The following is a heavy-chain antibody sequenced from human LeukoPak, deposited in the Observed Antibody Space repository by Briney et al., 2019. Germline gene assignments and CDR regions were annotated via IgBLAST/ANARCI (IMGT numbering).Heavy chain of an antibody. J-gene: IGHJ4*02. CDR1: AGSINSHY. CDR2: MYDNLMT. D-gene: IGHD5-18*01. CDR3: ATIKRGSIFGYFDF. Sequence: SETLSLTCSVPAGSINSHYWSWLRQAPGKGLEWIGYMYDNLMTKDNPALKSRLTLSADTSKSQFSLRLSAVTAVDTATYYCATIKRGSIFGYFDFWGQGILVTVSS. V-gene: IGHV4-59*11.